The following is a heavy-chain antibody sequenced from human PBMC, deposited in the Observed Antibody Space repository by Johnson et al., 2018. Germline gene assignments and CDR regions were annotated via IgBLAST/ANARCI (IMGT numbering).Heavy chain of an antibody. J-gene: IGHJ4*02. CDR2: INHSGSA. CDR1: GGSFSVYY. V-gene: IGHV4-34*01. CDR3: ARGSAY. Sequence: QVQLQQWGAGLLKPSETLSLTCAVYGGSFSVYYWSWIRQSPGKGLEWIGEINHSGSANSNPSLKSRVTMSVDTSKKQISLKLSAVTAADTAVYYCARGSAYWGQGTLVTVSS.